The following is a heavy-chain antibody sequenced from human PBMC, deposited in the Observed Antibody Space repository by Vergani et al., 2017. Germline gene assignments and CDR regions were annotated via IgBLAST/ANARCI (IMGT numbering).Heavy chain of an antibody. V-gene: IGHV4-39*01. CDR1: GASIRSSNYY. CDR2: IYYSGST. CDR3: AGHSTVEWLVKLGWIDP. Sequence: QLQLQESGPGLVKPPATLSLTCSVSGASIRSSNYYWGWIRQPPGKGLEWIASIYYSGSTYYNPSLKSRVTISVDTSKNQFSLKLSSVTAADTAVYFCAGHSTVEWLVKLGWIDPWGQGILVTVSS. D-gene: IGHD6-19*01. J-gene: IGHJ5*02.